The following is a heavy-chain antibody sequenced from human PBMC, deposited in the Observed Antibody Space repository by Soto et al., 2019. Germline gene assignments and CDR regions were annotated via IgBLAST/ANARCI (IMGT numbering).Heavy chain of an antibody. J-gene: IGHJ6*02. D-gene: IGHD6-19*01. CDR2: IIPIFGTA. V-gene: IGHV1-69*01. Sequence: QVQLVQSGAEVKKPGSSVKVSCKASGGTFSSYAISWVRQAPGQGLEWMGGIIPIFGTANYAQKFQGRVTITADESTSTAYMELSSLRSEDTAVYYCAREEAVAGRYYYYGMDVWGQGTTVTVSS. CDR1: GGTFSSYA. CDR3: AREEAVAGRYYYYGMDV.